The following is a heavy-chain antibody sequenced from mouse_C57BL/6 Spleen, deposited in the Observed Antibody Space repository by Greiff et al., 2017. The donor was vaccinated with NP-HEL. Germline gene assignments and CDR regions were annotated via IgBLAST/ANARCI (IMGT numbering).Heavy chain of an antibody. J-gene: IGHJ2*01. CDR3: ARDEGDDYYFDY. CDR1: GFTFSSYA. V-gene: IGHV5-4*01. D-gene: IGHD2-4*01. CDR2: ISDGGSYT. Sequence: EVKLVESGGGLVKPGGSLKLSCAASGFTFSSYAMSWVRQTPEKRLEWVATISDGGSYTYYPDNVKGRFTISRDNAKNNLYLQMSHLKSEDTAMYYCARDEGDDYYFDYWGQGTTLTVSS.